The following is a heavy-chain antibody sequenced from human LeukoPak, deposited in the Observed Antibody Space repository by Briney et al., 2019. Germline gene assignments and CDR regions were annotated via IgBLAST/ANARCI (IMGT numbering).Heavy chain of an antibody. V-gene: IGHV3-20*04. J-gene: IGHJ3*02. Sequence: PGGSLRLSCAASGFTFDDYAMRWVRQVPGKGLEWVSGINWNGGSTGYADSVKGRFTISRDNAKNSLYLQMNSLRAEDTALYYCARDRYYDMEDAFDIWGQGTMVTVSS. CDR3: ARDRYYDMEDAFDI. D-gene: IGHD3-22*01. CDR2: INWNGGST. CDR1: GFTFDDYA.